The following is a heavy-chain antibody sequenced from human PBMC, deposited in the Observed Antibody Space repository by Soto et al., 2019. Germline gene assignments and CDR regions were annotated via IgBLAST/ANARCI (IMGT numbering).Heavy chain of an antibody. J-gene: IGHJ4*02. CDR1: GFTFSNYW. Sequence: EVQLVESGGGLVQPGGSLRLSCAASGFTFSNYWMHWVRQAPGKGLVWVSRINSDGSTTGNADSVKGRFTISRDNAKNTLYLQMNSLRPEDTAVYYCVRGSVYNWRGDYWGQGTLVTVSS. V-gene: IGHV3-74*01. CDR2: INSDGSTT. CDR3: VRGSVYNWRGDY. D-gene: IGHD1-20*01.